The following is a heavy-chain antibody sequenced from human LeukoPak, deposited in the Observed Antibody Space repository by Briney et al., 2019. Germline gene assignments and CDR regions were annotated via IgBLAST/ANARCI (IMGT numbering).Heavy chain of an antibody. CDR1: GYTFTSYG. CDR3: ARDFSPYCSSTSCYGGFDY. CDR2: ISAYNGNT. J-gene: IGHJ4*02. D-gene: IGHD2-2*01. Sequence: GASVKVSCKASGYTFTSYGISWVRQAPGQGLEWMGWISAYNGNTNYAQKLQGRVTMTTDTSTSTAYMELRSLRSDDTAVYYSARDFSPYCSSTSCYGGFDYWGQGTLVTVSS. V-gene: IGHV1-18*01.